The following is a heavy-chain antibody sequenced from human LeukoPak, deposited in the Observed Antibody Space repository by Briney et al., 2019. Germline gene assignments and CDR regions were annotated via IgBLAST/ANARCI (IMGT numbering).Heavy chain of an antibody. CDR3: ARDDCSTPSCFGL. J-gene: IGHJ5*02. CDR2: IRFDGRNK. Sequence: PGGSLRLSCAASRFIFSKYGLHWVRQAPGKGLEWVSAIRFDGRNKYYADSVKGRFTISRDDSKNTLYLQVNSLRTEDTAIYYCARDDCSTPSCFGLWGQGTLVTVSS. D-gene: IGHD2-2*01. V-gene: IGHV3-33*01. CDR1: RFIFSKYG.